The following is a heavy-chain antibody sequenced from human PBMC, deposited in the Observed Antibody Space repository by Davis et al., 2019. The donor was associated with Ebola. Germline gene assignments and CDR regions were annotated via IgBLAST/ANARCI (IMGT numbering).Heavy chain of an antibody. Sequence: GGSLRLSCAVSGLTFSTNAVHWVRQAPAKGPEWVALTSSDGVSKYYADSVKGRFIISRDNSMDTLYLQMNRLRAEDTAVYYCARNLRLRDLISYYYGMDVWGKGTTVSVSS. CDR3: ARNLRLRDLISYYYGMDV. CDR1: GLTFSTNA. D-gene: IGHD5-18*01. CDR2: TSSDGVSK. V-gene: IGHV3-30*04. J-gene: IGHJ6*04.